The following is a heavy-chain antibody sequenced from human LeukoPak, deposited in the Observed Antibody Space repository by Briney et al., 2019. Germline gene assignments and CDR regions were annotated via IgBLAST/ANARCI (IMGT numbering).Heavy chain of an antibody. CDR1: GFTFSDYY. Sequence: GGSLRLSCAASGFTFSDYYMSWIRQAPGKGLEWISYISSSGSAMYYADSVKGRFTISRDNAKNSLYLQMNNLRAEDTAMYYCARDVGYRYAQMFFDIWGQGTMVTVSS. D-gene: IGHD5-18*01. CDR2: ISSSGSAM. V-gene: IGHV3-11*01. J-gene: IGHJ3*02. CDR3: ARDVGYRYAQMFFDI.